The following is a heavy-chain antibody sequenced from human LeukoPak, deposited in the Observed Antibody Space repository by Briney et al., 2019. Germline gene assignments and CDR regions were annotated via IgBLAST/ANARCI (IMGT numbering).Heavy chain of an antibody. J-gene: IGHJ4*01. CDR2: ISGSGGST. D-gene: IGHD6-19*01. V-gene: IGHV3-23*01. CDR3: GVATILIKSVAGIAFDS. Sequence: GGSLRLSCAASGVTFSSYAMSWVRQAPGKGLEWVSAISGSGGSTYYADSVKGRFTISRDNSKNTLYLQMNSLRAEDTALYYSGVATILIKSVAGIAFDSWGQ. CDR1: GVTFSSYA.